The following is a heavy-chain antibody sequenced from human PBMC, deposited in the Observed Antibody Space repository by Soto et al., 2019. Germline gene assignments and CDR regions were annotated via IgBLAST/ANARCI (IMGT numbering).Heavy chain of an antibody. Sequence: SETLSLTCAVYGGSFSGYYWSWIRQPPGKGLEWIGEINHSGSTNYNPSLKSRVTISVDTSKNQFSLKLSSVTAADTAVYYCARVSPGGSSSRDLNYYYYMDVWGKGTTVTVSS. CDR3: ARVSPGGSSSRDLNYYYYMDV. J-gene: IGHJ6*03. D-gene: IGHD6-6*01. CDR1: GGSFSGYY. V-gene: IGHV4-34*01. CDR2: INHSGST.